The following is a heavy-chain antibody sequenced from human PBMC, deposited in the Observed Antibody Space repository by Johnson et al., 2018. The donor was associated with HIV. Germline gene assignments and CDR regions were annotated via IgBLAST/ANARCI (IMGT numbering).Heavy chain of an antibody. CDR2: ISWNSGSI. D-gene: IGHD5-24*01. V-gene: IGHV3-9*01. Sequence: VQLVESGGGLVQPGRSLRLSCAASGFTFDDYAMHWVRQAPGKGLEWVSGISWNSGSIGYVDSVKGRFTISRDNAKNSLYLQMNSLRAEDTAVYYCAFPTGATTAFDIWGQGTMVTVSS. CDR1: GFTFDDYA. J-gene: IGHJ3*02. CDR3: AFPTGATTAFDI.